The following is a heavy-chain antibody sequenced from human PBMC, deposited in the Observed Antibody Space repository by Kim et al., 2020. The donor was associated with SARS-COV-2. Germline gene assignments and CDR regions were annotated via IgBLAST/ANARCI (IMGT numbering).Heavy chain of an antibody. CDR2: ISSRGNII. CDR1: RFTFSDFY. J-gene: IGHJ4*02. CDR3: ARIWLNAFDY. Sequence: GGSLRLSCAASRFTFSDFYMSWIRQAPGKGLEWLSYISSRGNIIYYADSVKGRFTISRDNAKNSLYLQMNSLRAEDTAVYFCARIWLNAFDYWGQGTLVTVSS. D-gene: IGHD3-9*01. V-gene: IGHV3-11*04.